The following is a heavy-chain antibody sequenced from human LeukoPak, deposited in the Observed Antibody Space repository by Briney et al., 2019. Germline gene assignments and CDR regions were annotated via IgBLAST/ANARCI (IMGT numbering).Heavy chain of an antibody. D-gene: IGHD1-26*01. CDR2: IIPIFGTA. Sequence: SVKVSCKASGGTFSSYAISWVRQAPGQGLEWMGGIIPIFGTANYAQEFQGRVTITADESTSTAYMELSSLRSEDTAVYYCARGKVVGATTSGAFDIWGQGTMVTVSS. V-gene: IGHV1-69*13. J-gene: IGHJ3*02. CDR1: GGTFSSYA. CDR3: ARGKVVGATTSGAFDI.